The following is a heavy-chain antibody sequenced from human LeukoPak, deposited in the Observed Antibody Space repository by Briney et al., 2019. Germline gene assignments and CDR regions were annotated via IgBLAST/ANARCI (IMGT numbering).Heavy chain of an antibody. CDR2: IRYDGSSK. V-gene: IGHV3-30*02. D-gene: IGHD3-3*01. Sequence: PGGSLRLSCAASGFTFSSYAMHWVRQAPGKGLEWVAFIRYDGSSKHYADSVKGRFTISRDNSKNTLYLEMNSLRAEDTAVYYCAKDGVIYYDFWSGYYYYFDYWGQGTLVTVSS. CDR3: AKDGVIYYDFWSGYYYYFDY. J-gene: IGHJ4*02. CDR1: GFTFSSYA.